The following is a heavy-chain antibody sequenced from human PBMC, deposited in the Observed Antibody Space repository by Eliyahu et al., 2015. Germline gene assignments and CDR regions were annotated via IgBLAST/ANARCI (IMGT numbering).Heavy chain of an antibody. CDR2: ISSSGGNT. J-gene: IGHJ6*03. CDR1: GFTFXPCA. CDR3: AKALNMGTTVLYYMVV. V-gene: IGHV3-23*01. D-gene: IGHD1-26*01. Sequence: EVQLLESGGDLVQPGVSLRLSCAXSGFTFXPCAMGWVRQAPGKGLXWVSSISSSGGNTYYAGSVKGRFTSSRDNSKNTLYLQMNSLRADDTAVYYCAKALNMGTTVLYYMVVWGKGTTVTVSS.